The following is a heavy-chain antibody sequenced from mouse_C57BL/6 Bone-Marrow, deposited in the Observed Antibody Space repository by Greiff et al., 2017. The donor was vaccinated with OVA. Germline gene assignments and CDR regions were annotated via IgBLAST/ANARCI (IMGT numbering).Heavy chain of an antibody. CDR2: IWRGGST. J-gene: IGHJ1*03. CDR3: ATYYGNWNWYFDV. CDR1: GFSLTSYG. D-gene: IGHD2-10*01. V-gene: IGHV2-5*01. Sequence: QVQLKESGPGLVQPSQSLSITCTVSGFSLTSYGVHWVRQSPGKGLEWLGVIWRGGSTDYNAAFMSRLSITKDNSKSQVFFKMNSLQADDTAIYYCATYYGNWNWYFDVWGTGTTVTVSS.